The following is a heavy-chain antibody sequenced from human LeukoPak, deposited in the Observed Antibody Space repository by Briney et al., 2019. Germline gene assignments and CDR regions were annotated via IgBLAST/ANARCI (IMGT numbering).Heavy chain of an antibody. J-gene: IGHJ4*02. D-gene: IGHD6-13*01. CDR3: ARGRGSSWYPYYFDY. CDR1: GGSFSGYY. CDR2: INHSGST. V-gene: IGHV4-34*01. Sequence: SETLSLTCAVYGGSFSGYYWSWIRQPPGKGLEWIGEINHSGSTNYNPSLKSRVTISVDTSKNQFSLKLSPVAAADTAVYYCARGRGSSWYPYYFDYWGQGTLVTVSS.